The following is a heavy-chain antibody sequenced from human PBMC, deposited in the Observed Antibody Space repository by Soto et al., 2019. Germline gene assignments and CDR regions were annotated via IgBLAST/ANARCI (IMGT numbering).Heavy chain of an antibody. J-gene: IGHJ6*02. D-gene: IGHD6-13*01. V-gene: IGHV4-39*01. CDR2: IYYSGST. Sequence: ETLSLTCTVSGGSISSSSYYWGWIRQPPGKGLEWIGSIYYSGSTYYNPSLKSRVTISVDTSKNQFSLKLSSVTAADTAVYYCARVYSSSSYYYGMDVWGQGTTV. CDR3: ARVYSSSSYYYGMDV. CDR1: GGSISSSSYY.